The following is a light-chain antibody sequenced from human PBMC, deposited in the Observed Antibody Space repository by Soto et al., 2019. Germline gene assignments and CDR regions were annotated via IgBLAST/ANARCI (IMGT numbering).Light chain of an antibody. J-gene: IGKJ3*01. CDR2: QVS. CDR3: MQGTRWPFT. CDR1: QTLVHSNGDTY. V-gene: IGKV2-30*02. Sequence: EVVMTQSPLSLPVTLGQPASISCRSSQTLVHSNGDTYLQWYQQRPGQSPRRLIFQVSNRDPGVPDRFSGSGSCTDFTLNISRVAAEDNGVYYCMQGTRWPFTFGPGTKVDIK.